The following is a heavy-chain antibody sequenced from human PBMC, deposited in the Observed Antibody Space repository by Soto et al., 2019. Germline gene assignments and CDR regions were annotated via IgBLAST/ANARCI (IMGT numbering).Heavy chain of an antibody. J-gene: IGHJ4*02. CDR1: GFTFSSYA. CDR3: AKERWAAAGTPTLDY. D-gene: IGHD6-13*01. V-gene: IGHV3-23*01. Sequence: EVQLLESGGGLVQPGGSLRLSCAASGFTFSSYAMSWVRQAPGKGLEWASAISGGTSSTYYADSVKGRFTISRDNSKNTLYLQMNSLRAEDTAVYYCAKERWAAAGTPTLDYWGQGTLVTVSS. CDR2: ISGGTSST.